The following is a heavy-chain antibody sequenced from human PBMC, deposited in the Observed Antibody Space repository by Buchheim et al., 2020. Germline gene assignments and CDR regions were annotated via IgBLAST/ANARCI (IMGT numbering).Heavy chain of an antibody. CDR1: GYTLTELS. D-gene: IGHD2-2*01. CDR3: ATDLGYCSRTSCPLDY. J-gene: IGHJ4*02. V-gene: IGHV1-24*01. Sequence: QVQLVQSGAEVKKPGASVKVSCKVSGYTLTELSMHWVRRAPGKGLEWMGSFDLEDGKVMYEQNFQGRVTMTDDTSTATANLELSSLTSEDTAVYYCATDLGYCSRTSCPLDYWGQGTL. CDR2: FDLEDGKV.